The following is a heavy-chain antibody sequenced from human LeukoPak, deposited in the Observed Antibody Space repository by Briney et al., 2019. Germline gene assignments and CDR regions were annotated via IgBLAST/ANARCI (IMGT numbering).Heavy chain of an antibody. CDR3: ARGSSIVVVVAAKSAFGY. V-gene: IGHV1-8*01. J-gene: IGHJ4*02. CDR2: MNPNSGNT. CDR1: GYTFTSYD. Sequence: ASVKVSCKASGYTFTSYDINWVRQATGQGLEWMGWMNPNSGNTGYAQKFQGRVTMTRNTSISTAYMELSNLRSEDTAVYYCARGSSIVVVVAAKSAFGYWGQGTLVTVSS. D-gene: IGHD2-15*01.